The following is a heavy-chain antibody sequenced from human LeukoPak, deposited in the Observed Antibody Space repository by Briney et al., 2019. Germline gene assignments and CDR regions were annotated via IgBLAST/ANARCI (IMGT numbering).Heavy chain of an antibody. D-gene: IGHD2-15*01. CDR3: ARGLAAATPMDY. CDR2: IYYSGST. J-gene: IGHJ4*02. Sequence: SQTLSLTCTVSGGSMSSYYWSWIRQPPGKGLEWIGYIYYSGSTNYNPSLKSRVTISVDTSKNQFSLKLSSVTAADTAVHYCARGLAAATPMDYWGQGTLVTVSS. V-gene: IGHV4-59*08. CDR1: GGSMSSYY.